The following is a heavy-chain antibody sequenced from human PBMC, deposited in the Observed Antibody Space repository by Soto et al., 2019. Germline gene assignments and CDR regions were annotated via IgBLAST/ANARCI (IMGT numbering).Heavy chain of an antibody. V-gene: IGHV1-18*04. CDR1: GYTITSYG. Sequence: ASVKVSWSASGYTITSYGISWVRQAPGQGLEWMGWISAYNGNTNYAQKLQGRVTMTTDTSTSTAYMELRSLRYDDTAVYYWAIVRDGYYRRVSWGPATLVTVAT. D-gene: IGHD2-21*02. CDR3: AIVRDGYYRRVS. J-gene: IGHJ4*02. CDR2: ISAYNGNT.